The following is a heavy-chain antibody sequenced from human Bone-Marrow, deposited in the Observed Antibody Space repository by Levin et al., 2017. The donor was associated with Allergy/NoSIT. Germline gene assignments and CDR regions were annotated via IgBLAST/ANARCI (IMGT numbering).Heavy chain of an antibody. CDR1: GFTFSDYY. D-gene: IGHD3-22*01. J-gene: IGHJ4*02. CDR2: ISSSGSTI. Sequence: GESLKISCAASGFTFSDYYMSWIRQAPGKGLEWVSYISSSGSTIYYADSVKGRFTISRDNAKNSLYLQMNSLRAEDTAVYYCARSYDSSGYYHPLDYWGQGTLVTVSS. CDR3: ARSYDSSGYYHPLDY. V-gene: IGHV3-11*01.